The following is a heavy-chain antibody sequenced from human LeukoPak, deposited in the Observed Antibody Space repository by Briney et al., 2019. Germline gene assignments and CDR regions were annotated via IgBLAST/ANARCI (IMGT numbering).Heavy chain of an antibody. CDR1: GFTFSSYA. D-gene: IGHD2-2*01. J-gene: IGHJ4*02. Sequence: GGSLRLSCATSGFTFSSYAMSWVRQAPGKGLEWVSGISTSGGITYYEDSVRGRFTISRDNSKNTLYLQMNSLRAEDTAVYSCAKGVFSHSNSWYYFDFWGQGTLVTVSS. V-gene: IGHV3-23*01. CDR3: AKGVFSHSNSWYYFDF. CDR2: ISTSGGIT.